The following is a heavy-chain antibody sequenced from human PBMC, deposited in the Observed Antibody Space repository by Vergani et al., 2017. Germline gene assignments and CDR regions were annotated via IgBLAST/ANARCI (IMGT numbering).Heavy chain of an antibody. V-gene: IGHV3-33*08. J-gene: IGHJ4*02. Sequence: QVQLVESGGGLVQPGGSLRLSCAASGFTFSSYAMSWVRQAPGKGLEWVAVIWYDGSNQYYADSVKGRFTISRDNSKNTLYLQMNSLRAEDTAVYYCARDPYSSSPNYFDYWGQGILVTVSS. CDR1: GFTFSSYA. CDR2: IWYDGSNQ. D-gene: IGHD6-13*01. CDR3: ARDPYSSSPNYFDY.